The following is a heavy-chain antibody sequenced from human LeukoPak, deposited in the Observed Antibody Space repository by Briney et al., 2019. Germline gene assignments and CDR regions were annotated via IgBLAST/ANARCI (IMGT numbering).Heavy chain of an antibody. V-gene: IGHV4-39*07. CDR2: IYHSGST. D-gene: IGHD3-10*01. Sequence: SETLSLTCTVSGGSINSSNYYWGWIRQPPGMRLEWIGSIYHSGSTYYNPSLKSRVTISVDTSKNQFSLKLSSVTAADTAVYYCAREKGYYYGSGSYRGNWFDPWGQGTLVTVSS. CDR3: AREKGYYYGSGSYRGNWFDP. J-gene: IGHJ5*02. CDR1: GGSINSSNYY.